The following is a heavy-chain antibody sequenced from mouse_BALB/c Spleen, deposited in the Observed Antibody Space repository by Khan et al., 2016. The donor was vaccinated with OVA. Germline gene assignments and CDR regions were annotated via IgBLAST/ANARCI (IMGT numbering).Heavy chain of an antibody. CDR2: IWSDGST. CDR3: ARQPYCQYSVMDY. J-gene: IGHJ4*01. Sequence: QVQLKQSGPGLVAPSQSLSITCTISGFSLTNYGVHWVRQPPGKGLEWLVVIWSDGSTTYNSALKSRLTISKDNSKSQVFLKLNRLQTDDTAMYCCARQPYCQYSVMDYWGQGTSVTVSA. V-gene: IGHV2-6-1*01. CDR1: GFSLTNYG. D-gene: IGHD2-10*01.